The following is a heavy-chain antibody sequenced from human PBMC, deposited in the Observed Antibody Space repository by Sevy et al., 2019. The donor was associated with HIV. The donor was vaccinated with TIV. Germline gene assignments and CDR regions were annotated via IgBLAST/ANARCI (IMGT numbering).Heavy chain of an antibody. Sequence: GGSLRLSCVVSGFSVSSNYMSWVRQAPGKGLEWVSNIYSDGRTYYADPVRGRLTISRDTSKNTVYLEMKSLRAEDTAVYYCTREDIVLGEDNYYGMDVWGHGTTVTVSS. CDR2: IYSDGRT. V-gene: IGHV3-53*01. J-gene: IGHJ6*02. D-gene: IGHD2-15*01. CDR1: GFSVSSNY. CDR3: TREDIVLGEDNYYGMDV.